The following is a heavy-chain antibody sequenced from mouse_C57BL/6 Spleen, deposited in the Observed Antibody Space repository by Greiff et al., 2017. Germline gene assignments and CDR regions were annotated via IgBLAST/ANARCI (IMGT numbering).Heavy chain of an antibody. CDR2: ISSGGDYI. CDR3: TRVGISFYCYAMGG. D-gene: IGHD1-1*01. Sequence: EVMLVESGEGLVKPGGSLKLSCAASGFTFSSYAMSWVRQTPEKRLEWVAYISSGGDYIYYADTVKGRFTISRDNARNTLYLQMSSLKSEDTAMYDCTRVGISFYCYAMGGGGQGTAVTVSS. V-gene: IGHV5-9-1*02. CDR1: GFTFSSYA. J-gene: IGHJ4*01.